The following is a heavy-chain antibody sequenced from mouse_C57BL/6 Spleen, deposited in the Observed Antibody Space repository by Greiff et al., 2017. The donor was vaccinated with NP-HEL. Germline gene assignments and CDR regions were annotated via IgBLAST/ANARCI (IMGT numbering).Heavy chain of an antibody. D-gene: IGHD2-5*01. J-gene: IGHJ3*01. CDR3: ARDETYYSNYGFAY. CDR2: INPNNGGT. Sequence: EVKLQQSGPELVKPGASVKISCKASGYTFTDYYMNWVKQSHGKSLEWIGDINPNNGGTSYNQKFKGKATLTVDKSSSTAYMELRSLTSEDSAVYYCARDETYYSNYGFAYWGQGTLVTVSA. CDR1: GYTFTDYY. V-gene: IGHV1-26*01.